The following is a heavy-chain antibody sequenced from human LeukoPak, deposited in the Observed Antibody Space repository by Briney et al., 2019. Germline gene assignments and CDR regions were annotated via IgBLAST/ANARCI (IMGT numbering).Heavy chain of an antibody. CDR3: ARDNSVGDIAWWFDP. Sequence: GGSLRLSCAASGFTFSNYWMHWVRQAPGKGLVWVSRINSDGINTSYADSVKGRFTISRDNAKNTLNLQMNSLRAEDTAVYYCARDNSVGDIAWWFDPWGQGTLVTVSS. D-gene: IGHD3-16*02. CDR2: INSDGINT. V-gene: IGHV3-74*01. J-gene: IGHJ5*02. CDR1: GFTFSNYW.